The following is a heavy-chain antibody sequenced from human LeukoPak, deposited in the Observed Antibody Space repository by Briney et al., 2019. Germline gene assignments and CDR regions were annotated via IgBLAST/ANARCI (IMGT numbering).Heavy chain of an antibody. J-gene: IGHJ4*02. CDR2: ISYDGSNK. D-gene: IGHD3-22*01. V-gene: IGHV3-30*04. CDR1: GFTFSSYA. CDR3: ARSHMYSYDSSGYPNGWYYFDY. Sequence: PGGSLRLSCAASGFTFSSYAMHWVRQAPGKGLEWVAVISYDGSNKYYADSVKGRFTISRDNSKNTLYLQMNSLRAEDTAVYYCARSHMYSYDSSGYPNGWYYFDYWGQGTLVTVSS.